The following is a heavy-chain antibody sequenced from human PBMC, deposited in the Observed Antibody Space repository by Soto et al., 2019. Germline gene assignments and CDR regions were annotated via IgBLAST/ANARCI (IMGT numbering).Heavy chain of an antibody. V-gene: IGHV3-66*04. D-gene: IGHD5-18*01. Sequence: VQLVESGGGLVQPGGSLRLSCAASGVTVSSNYMSWVRQAPGKGLEWVSVIYSGGSTCYADSVKGRFTISRDNSKNTLYLQMNSLRAEDTAVYYCARHGYNYGGGYFDYWGQGTLVTVSS. CDR2: IYSGGST. CDR3: ARHGYNYGGGYFDY. CDR1: GVTVSSNY. J-gene: IGHJ4*02.